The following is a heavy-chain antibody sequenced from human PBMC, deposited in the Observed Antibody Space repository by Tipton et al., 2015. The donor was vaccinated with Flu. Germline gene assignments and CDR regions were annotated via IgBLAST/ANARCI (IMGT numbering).Heavy chain of an antibody. CDR3: ATVPPGADSHHHFDY. Sequence: LRLSCTVSGGSISSYYWSWLRQPPGKGLEWIGFVSYSGITNYNPSLKGRVTMSLDASKNHFSLSLSSVTAADTAMYYCATVPPGADSHHHFDYWGQGTLVTVSS. J-gene: IGHJ4*02. D-gene: IGHD4-23*01. CDR2: VSYSGIT. V-gene: IGHV4-59*13. CDR1: GGSISSYY.